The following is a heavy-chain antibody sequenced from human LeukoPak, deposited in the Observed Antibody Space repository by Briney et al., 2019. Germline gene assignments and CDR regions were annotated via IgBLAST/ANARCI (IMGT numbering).Heavy chain of an antibody. CDR2: ISGGGGGT. Sequence: GGSLRLSCAASDFTFSNYAMSWVRQAPGKGLEWVSTISGGGGGTYYADSVKGRFTISRDNSENTLYLQMNSLRAEDTALYYCAKRSGYCTTINCYHLYAYWGQGTLVTVSS. CDR1: DFTFSNYA. J-gene: IGHJ4*02. V-gene: IGHV3-23*01. D-gene: IGHD2-2*01. CDR3: AKRSGYCTTINCYHLYAY.